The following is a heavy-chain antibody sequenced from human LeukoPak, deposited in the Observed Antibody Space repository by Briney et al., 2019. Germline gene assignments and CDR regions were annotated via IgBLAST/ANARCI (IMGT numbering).Heavy chain of an antibody. Sequence: GESLKISCKGSGYSFTNYGISWVRQMPGKGLEWMGRIDPSDSYSNYGPSFQGHVTISADRSISTAYLQWRSLEASDTAMYYCARQLDYYDKRDYWGQGTLVTVAS. CDR3: ARQLDYYDKRDY. V-gene: IGHV5-10-1*01. CDR1: GYSFTNYG. CDR2: IDPSDSYS. D-gene: IGHD3-22*01. J-gene: IGHJ4*02.